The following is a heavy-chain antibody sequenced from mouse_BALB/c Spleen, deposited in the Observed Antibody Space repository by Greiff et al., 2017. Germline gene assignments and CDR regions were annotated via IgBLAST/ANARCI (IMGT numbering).Heavy chain of an antibody. J-gene: IGHJ3*01. CDR1: GFAFSSYD. CDR3: ARHGGFAY. CDR2: ISSGGGST. Sequence: EVMLVESGGGLVKPGGSLKLSCAASGFAFSSYDMSWVRQTPEKRLEWVAYISSGGGSTYYPDTVKGRFTISRDNAKNTLYLQMSSLKSEDTAMYYCARHGGFAYWGQGTLVTVSA. V-gene: IGHV5-12-1*01.